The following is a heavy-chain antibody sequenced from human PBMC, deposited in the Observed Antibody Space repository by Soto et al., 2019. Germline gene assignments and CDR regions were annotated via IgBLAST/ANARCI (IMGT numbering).Heavy chain of an antibody. D-gene: IGHD1-26*01. CDR1: GGTSTIYT. CDR2: IVPTLRLT. J-gene: IGHJ5*02. CDR3: ATEQSGAGRVGVDT. V-gene: IGHV1-69*08. Sequence: QVQLVQSGAEVKKPGSSLKVSCETSGGTSTIYTITWVRQAPGQGLQWMGRIVPTLRLTNYAQDFQGRLTLTADTSTSTAHMELSSLTSEDTPVYYCATEQSGAGRVGVDTWGQGTLVTVSS.